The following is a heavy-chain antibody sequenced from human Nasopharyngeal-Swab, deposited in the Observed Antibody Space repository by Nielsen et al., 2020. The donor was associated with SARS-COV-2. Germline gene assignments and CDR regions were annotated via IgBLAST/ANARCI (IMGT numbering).Heavy chain of an antibody. CDR2: INHSGST. V-gene: IGHV4-34*01. D-gene: IGHD3-10*01. CDR1: GGSFSTYY. CDR3: ARQGVRAVISH. J-gene: IGHJ4*02. Sequence: GSLRLSCAVYGGSFSTYYWGWIRQPPGKGLEWIAEINHSGSTNYNPSLKRRVTISVDTSKNQFSLKLSSVTAADTAVYYCARQGVRAVISHWGQGTLVTISS.